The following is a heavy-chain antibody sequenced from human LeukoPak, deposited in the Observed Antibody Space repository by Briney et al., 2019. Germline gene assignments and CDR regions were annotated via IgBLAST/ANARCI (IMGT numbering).Heavy chain of an antibody. Sequence: GGSLRLSYAASGFTFSGHWMSWVRQAPGKGLGWVANINQGGSDKYYVDSVKGRFTISRDNANNLLYLQMNSLRGEDTAVYYCTRDRSRAEDDWGQGTLVTVSS. J-gene: IGHJ4*02. D-gene: IGHD1-14*01. CDR1: GFTFSGHW. CDR3: TRDRSRAEDD. CDR2: INQGGSDK. V-gene: IGHV3-7*01.